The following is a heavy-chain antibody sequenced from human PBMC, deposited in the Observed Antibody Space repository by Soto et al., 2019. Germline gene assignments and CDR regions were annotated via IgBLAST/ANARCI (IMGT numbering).Heavy chain of an antibody. CDR1: GFTFSSYG. D-gene: IGHD2-15*01. V-gene: IGHV3-30*18. CDR3: AKGGGIVVVVAATLGFQAFDI. Sequence: GGSLRLSCAASGFTFSSYGMHWVRQAPGKGLEWVAVISYDGSNKYYADSVKGRFTISRDNSKNTLYLQMNSLRAEDTAVYYWAKGGGIVVVVAATLGFQAFDIWGQGTMVTVSS. J-gene: IGHJ3*02. CDR2: ISYDGSNK.